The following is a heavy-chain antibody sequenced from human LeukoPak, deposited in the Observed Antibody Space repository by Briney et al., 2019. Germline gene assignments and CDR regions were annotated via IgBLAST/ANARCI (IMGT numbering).Heavy chain of an antibody. J-gene: IGHJ4*02. CDR3: ARLWAYCSGASCYSGGFFDY. Sequence: SETLSLTCTVSGGSISSTSYYWGWIRQPPGKGLEWIGNIYYSGSTYYNPSLKSRVTISVDTSKNQFSLKLSPVTAADTAVYYCARLWAYCSGASCYSGGFFDYWGQGTLVTVSS. D-gene: IGHD2-15*01. CDR1: GGSISSTSYY. V-gene: IGHV4-39*01. CDR2: IYYSGST.